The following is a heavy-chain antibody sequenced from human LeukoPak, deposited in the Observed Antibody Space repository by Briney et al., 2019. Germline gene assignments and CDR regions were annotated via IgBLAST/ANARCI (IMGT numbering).Heavy chain of an antibody. CDR2: ISYDRSIE. Sequence: AGRSLRLSCAASGFPFSGYAMHWVRQAPGKGLEWVAIISYDRSIEHYADSVRGRFTVSRDNSKNTVYLQMNSLRTDDTARYFCAREEEGELPDYWGQGTLVTVSS. CDR1: GFPFSGYA. CDR3: AREEEGELPDY. V-gene: IGHV3-30*03. D-gene: IGHD1-26*01. J-gene: IGHJ4*02.